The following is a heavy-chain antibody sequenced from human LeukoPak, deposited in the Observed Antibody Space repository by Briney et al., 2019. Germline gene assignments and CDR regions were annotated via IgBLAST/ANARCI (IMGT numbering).Heavy chain of an antibody. V-gene: IGHV1-8*01. CDR3: ARGIQLWLIDY. J-gene: IGHJ4*02. Sequence: ASVKVSCKACVYTFTSYDINWVRQATGQGLEWMGWMNSNSGNTGYAQKFQGRVTMTRNTSISKAYMELSSLRSEDTAVYYCARGIQLWLIDYWGQGTLVTVSS. D-gene: IGHD5-18*01. CDR2: MNSNSGNT. CDR1: VYTFTSYD.